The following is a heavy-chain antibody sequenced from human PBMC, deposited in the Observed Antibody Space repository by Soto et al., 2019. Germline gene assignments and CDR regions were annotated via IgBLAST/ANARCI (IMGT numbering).Heavy chain of an antibody. J-gene: IGHJ5*02. CDR2: IYYSGST. CDR3: ARLGYSSSSVNWFDP. CDR1: GGSISSYY. V-gene: IGHV4-59*01. D-gene: IGHD6-6*01. Sequence: SETLSLTCTVSGGSISSYYWSWIRQPPVKGLEWIGYIYYSGSTNYNPSLKSRVTISVDTSKNQFSLKLSSVTAADTAVYYCARLGYSSSSVNWFDPWGQGTLVTVSS.